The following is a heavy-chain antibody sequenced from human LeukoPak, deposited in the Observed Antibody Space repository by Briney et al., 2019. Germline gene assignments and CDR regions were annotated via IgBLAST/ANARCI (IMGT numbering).Heavy chain of an antibody. J-gene: IGHJ4*02. Sequence: ASVKVSCKASGGTFSSYTISWVQQAPGQGLEWMGRIIHILGIANYAQKFQGRVTITADKSTSTAYMELSSLRSEDTAVYYCARDRGYCSGGSCYPDYWGQGTLVTVSS. CDR2: IIHILGIA. D-gene: IGHD2-15*01. CDR3: ARDRGYCSGGSCYPDY. CDR1: GGTFSSYT. V-gene: IGHV1-69*04.